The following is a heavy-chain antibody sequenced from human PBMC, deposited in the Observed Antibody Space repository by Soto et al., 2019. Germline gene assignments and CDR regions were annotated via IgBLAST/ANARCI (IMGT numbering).Heavy chain of an antibody. V-gene: IGHV3-30*04. CDR2: ISYDGSNK. D-gene: IGHD4-17*01. J-gene: IGHJ3*02. Sequence: QVQLVESGGGVVQPGRSLRLSCAASGFTFSSYAMHWVRQAPGKGLEWVAVISYDGSNKYYADSVKGRFTISRDNSKNTLYLQMNSLRAEDTAVYYCAKDYGDLTSPDAFDIWGQGTMVTVSS. CDR3: AKDYGDLTSPDAFDI. CDR1: GFTFSSYA.